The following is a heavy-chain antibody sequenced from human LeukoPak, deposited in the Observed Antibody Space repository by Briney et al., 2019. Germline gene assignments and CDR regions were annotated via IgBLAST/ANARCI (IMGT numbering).Heavy chain of an antibody. D-gene: IGHD1-1*01. CDR1: GFTFSSYS. CDR2: ISSSSSYI. CDR3: ARDRIWNDEXXXDI. V-gene: IGHV3-21*01. J-gene: IGHJ3*02. Sequence: GGSLRLSCAASGFTFSSYSMNWVRQAPGKGLEWVSSISSSSSYIYYADSVKGRFTISRDNAKNSLYLQMNSLRAEDTAVYYCARDRIWNDEXXXDIWGQGTMVTVSS.